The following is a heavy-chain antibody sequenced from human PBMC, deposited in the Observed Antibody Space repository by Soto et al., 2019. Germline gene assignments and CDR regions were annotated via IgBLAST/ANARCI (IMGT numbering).Heavy chain of an antibody. CDR2: IWYDGSNR. D-gene: IGHD3-10*01. V-gene: IGHV3-33*01. Sequence: QVQLVESGGGVVQPGRSLRLSCAASGFTFRRHAMHWVRQAPGKGLEWVAVIWYDGSNRNYPDSVKGRFTISRDDSKNTLYLQMNSLRPEDTAVYYCARDSVVRGWSDFDYWGQGTLVTVSS. CDR3: ARDSVVRGWSDFDY. J-gene: IGHJ4*02. CDR1: GFTFRRHA.